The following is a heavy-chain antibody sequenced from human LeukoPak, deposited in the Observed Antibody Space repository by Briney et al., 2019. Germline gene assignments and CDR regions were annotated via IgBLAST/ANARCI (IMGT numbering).Heavy chain of an antibody. Sequence: SETLSLTCAVYGGSFSGYYWSWLRQPPGKGLEWIGEINHSGSTNYNPSLKSRVTISVDTSKNQFSLKLSSVTAADTAVYYCARASNWGKRLDYWGQGTLVTVSS. CDR2: INHSGST. J-gene: IGHJ4*02. V-gene: IGHV4-34*01. CDR1: GGSFSGYY. D-gene: IGHD7-27*01. CDR3: ARASNWGKRLDY.